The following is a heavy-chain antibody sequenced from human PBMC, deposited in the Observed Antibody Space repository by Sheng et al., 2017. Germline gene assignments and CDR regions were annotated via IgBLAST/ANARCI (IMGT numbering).Heavy chain of an antibody. CDR2: IIPIFGTA. J-gene: IGHJ6*03. D-gene: IGHD1-7*01. CDR3: ARASITGTTYYYYYYMDV. Sequence: QVQLVQSGAEVKKPGSSVKVSCKASGGTFSSYAISWVRQAPGQGLEWMGGIIPIFGTANYAQKFQGRVTITADESTSTAYMELSSLRSEDTAVYYCARASITGTTYYYYYYMDVWGQGTTVTVSS. CDR1: GGTFSSYA. V-gene: IGHV1-69*13.